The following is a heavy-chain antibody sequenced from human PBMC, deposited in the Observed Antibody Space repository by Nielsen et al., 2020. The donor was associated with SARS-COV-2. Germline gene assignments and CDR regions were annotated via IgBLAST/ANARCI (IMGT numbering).Heavy chain of an antibody. CDR2: ISYDGSNK. Sequence: GGSLRLSCAASGFTVSSNYMSWVRQAPGKGLEWVAVISYDGSNKYYADSVKGRFTISRDNSKNTLYLQMNSLRAEDTAVYYCAREGLRYGRYFDYWGQGTLVTVSS. J-gene: IGHJ4*02. CDR3: AREGLRYGRYFDY. V-gene: IGHV3-30-3*01. CDR1: GFTVSSNY. D-gene: IGHD5-18*01.